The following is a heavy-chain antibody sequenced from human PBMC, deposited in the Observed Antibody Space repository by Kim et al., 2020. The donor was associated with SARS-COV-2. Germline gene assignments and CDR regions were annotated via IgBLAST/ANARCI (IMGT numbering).Heavy chain of an antibody. V-gene: IGHV4-34*01. J-gene: IGHJ6*03. D-gene: IGHD7-27*01. Sequence: KSRVTISVDTSKNQFSLKLSSVTAADTAVYYCARGLSGKAPRNYYYYMDVWGKGTTVTVSS. CDR3: ARGLSGKAPRNYYYYMDV.